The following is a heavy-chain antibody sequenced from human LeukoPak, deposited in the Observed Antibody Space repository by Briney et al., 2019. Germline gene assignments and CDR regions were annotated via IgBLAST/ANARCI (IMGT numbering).Heavy chain of an antibody. V-gene: IGHV3-64*01. CDR3: ARNKEMATIGAFDI. CDR2: ISSNGGST. D-gene: IGHD5-24*01. Sequence: PGGSLRLSCAASGFTFSSYAMHWVRQAPGKGLEYVSAISSNGGSTYYANSVKGRFTISRDNSKNTLYLQMGSLRAEDMAVYYCARNKEMATIGAFDIWGQGTMVTVSS. J-gene: IGHJ3*02. CDR1: GFTFSSYA.